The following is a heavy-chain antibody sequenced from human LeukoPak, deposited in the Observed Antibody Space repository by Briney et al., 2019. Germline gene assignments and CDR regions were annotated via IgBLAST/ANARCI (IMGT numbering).Heavy chain of an antibody. V-gene: IGHV3-23*01. CDR3: AKSQDIVVVPAALIDY. J-gene: IGHJ4*02. D-gene: IGHD2-2*01. CDR1: GFTFSSNW. Sequence: GGSLRLSCAASGFTFSSNWMHWVRQAPGKGLEWVSAISGSGGSTYYADSVKGRFTISRDNSKNTLYLQMNSLRAEDTAVYYCAKSQDIVVVPAALIDYWGQGTLVTVSS. CDR2: ISGSGGST.